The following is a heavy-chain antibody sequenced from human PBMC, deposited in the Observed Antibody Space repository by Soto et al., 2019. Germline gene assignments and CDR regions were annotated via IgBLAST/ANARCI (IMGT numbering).Heavy chain of an antibody. D-gene: IGHD6-13*01. Sequence: PSETLSLTCTVSGGSISSSSYYWGWIRQPPGKGLEWIGSIYYSGSTYYNPSLKSRVTISVDTSKNQFSLKLSSVTAADTAVYYCARGRAPGIAAAGQIYFDYWGQGTLVTVSS. J-gene: IGHJ4*02. CDR1: GGSISSSSYY. V-gene: IGHV4-39*07. CDR3: ARGRAPGIAAAGQIYFDY. CDR2: IYYSGST.